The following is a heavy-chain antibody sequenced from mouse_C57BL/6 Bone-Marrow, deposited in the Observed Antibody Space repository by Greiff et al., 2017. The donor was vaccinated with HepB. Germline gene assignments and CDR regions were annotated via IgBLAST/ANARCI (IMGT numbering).Heavy chain of an antibody. Sequence: EVNVVESGGGLVKPGGSLKLSCAASGFTFSDYGMHWVRQAPEKGLEWVAYISSGSSTIYYADTVKGRFTISRANAKNTLFLQMTSLRSEDTAMYYCARPGDYSWFAYWGQGTLVTVSA. CDR3: ARPGDYSWFAY. CDR2: ISSGSSTI. J-gene: IGHJ3*01. CDR1: GFTFSDYG. D-gene: IGHD1-1*01. V-gene: IGHV5-17*01.